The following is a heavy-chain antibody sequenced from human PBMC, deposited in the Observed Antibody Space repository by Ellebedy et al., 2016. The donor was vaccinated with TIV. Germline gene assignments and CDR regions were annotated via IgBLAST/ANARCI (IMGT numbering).Heavy chain of an antibody. CDR3: ARAGGIVVVPAPMDV. D-gene: IGHD2-2*01. CDR1: GFTFRSYW. V-gene: IGHV3-21*01. CDR2: ISTSSSYI. J-gene: IGHJ6*02. Sequence: GESLKISCAASGFTFRSYWMHWVRQAPGKGLEWVSSISTSSSYIYYADSVKGRFTISRDNAKNSLYLQMNSLRAEDTAVYYCARAGGIVVVPAPMDVWGQGTTVTVSS.